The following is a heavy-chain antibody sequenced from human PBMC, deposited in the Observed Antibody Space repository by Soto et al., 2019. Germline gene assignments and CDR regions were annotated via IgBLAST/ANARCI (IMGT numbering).Heavy chain of an antibody. J-gene: IGHJ4*02. CDR1: GFSFSSYW. V-gene: IGHV3-74*01. CDR2: ITTDGSTT. Sequence: PGGSLRLSCAASGFSFSSYWMHWVRQAPGKGLVWISYITTDGSTTSYADSVKGRFTISRDNAKNMVYLQMNSLRGEDTARYYCARVASGSAGHYLYWGLGT. D-gene: IGHD6-25*01. CDR3: ARVASGSAGHYLY.